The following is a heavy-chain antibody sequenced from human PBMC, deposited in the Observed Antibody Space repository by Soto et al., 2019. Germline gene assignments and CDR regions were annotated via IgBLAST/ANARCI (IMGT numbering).Heavy chain of an antibody. V-gene: IGHV4-34*01. CDR1: GGSFSGYY. D-gene: IGHD2-2*01. CDR2: INHSART. CDR3: ARAEPAIVVVPAAMQSGAFDI. Sequence: QVQLQQWGAGLLKPSETLSLTCAVYGGSFSGYYWSWIRQPPGKGLEWIGEINHSARTNYNPSLKSRVTISVDTSKNLFSLKLSSVTDADTAVYYCARAEPAIVVVPAAMQSGAFDIWGQGTMVTVSS. J-gene: IGHJ3*02.